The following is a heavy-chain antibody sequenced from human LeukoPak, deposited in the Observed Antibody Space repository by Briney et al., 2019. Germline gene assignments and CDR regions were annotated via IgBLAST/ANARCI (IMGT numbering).Heavy chain of an antibody. J-gene: IGHJ4*02. D-gene: IGHD3-10*01. Sequence: GGSLRLSCAPSGFIFSDYWFHWVRQTPGQGLVWVAAINRDGTGTSHADSVRGRFTISRDNSKNTLYLQMNSLRAEDTAVYYCARDPYYYGSGSLLFDYWGQGTLVTVSS. CDR1: GFIFSDYW. V-gene: IGHV3-74*01. CDR3: ARDPYYYGSGSLLFDY. CDR2: INRDGTGT.